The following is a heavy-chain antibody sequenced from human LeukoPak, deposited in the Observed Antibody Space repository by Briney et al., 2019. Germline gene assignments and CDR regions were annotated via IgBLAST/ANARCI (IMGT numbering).Heavy chain of an antibody. D-gene: IGHD6-13*01. CDR2: ISSTTSYI. CDR1: GFTFSSYS. J-gene: IGHJ4*02. Sequence: GGSLRLSCAASGFTFSSYSMNWVRQAPGKGLEWVSSISSTTSYIYYADSVKGRFTISRDNAKNSLYLQMNSLRAEDTAVYYCARSSTYSPPPSCDYWGQGTLVTVSS. V-gene: IGHV3-21*01. CDR3: ARSSTYSPPPSCDY.